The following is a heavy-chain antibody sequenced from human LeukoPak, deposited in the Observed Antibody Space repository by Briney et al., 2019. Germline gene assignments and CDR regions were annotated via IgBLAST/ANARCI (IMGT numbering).Heavy chain of an antibody. CDR3: ARDPSLRVTLDY. CDR1: GFIFSNYG. J-gene: IGHJ4*02. Sequence: GGSLRLSCAASGFIFSNYGMHWVRQAPGKGLEWVAVIWYDGSNRYYADSVKGRFTISRDNSKNMLYLEMNSLRAEDTAVYYCARDPSLRVTLDYWGQGTLVTVSS. D-gene: IGHD5/OR15-5a*01. CDR2: IWYDGSNR. V-gene: IGHV3-33*01.